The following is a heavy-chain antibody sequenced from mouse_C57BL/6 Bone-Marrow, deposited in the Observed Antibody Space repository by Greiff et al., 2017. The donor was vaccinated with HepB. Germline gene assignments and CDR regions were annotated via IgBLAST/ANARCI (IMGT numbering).Heavy chain of an antibody. CDR1: GYTFTSYW. D-gene: IGHD2-3*01. CDR2: IDPNSGGT. CDR3: ARRIYDGYYGYFDV. V-gene: IGHV1-72*01. J-gene: IGHJ1*03. Sequence: QVQLKQSGAELVKPGASVKLSCKASGYTFTSYWMHWVKQRPGRGLEWIGRIDPNSGGTKYNEKFKSKTTLTVDKPSSTAYMQLSSLTSEDSAVYYCARRIYDGYYGYFDVWGTGTTVTVSS.